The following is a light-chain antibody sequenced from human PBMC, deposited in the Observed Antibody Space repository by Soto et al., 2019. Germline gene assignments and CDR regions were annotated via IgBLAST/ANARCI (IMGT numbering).Light chain of an antibody. Sequence: QSVLTQPASVSGSPGQSITISCTGTSSDVGGYNYVSWYQQHPGKAPKLMIYEVSNRPSGLSNRFSGSKSGNTASLTISGLQAEDEADHYCCSYTSSTTYVFGTGTKVTVL. CDR1: SSDVGGYNY. CDR2: EVS. V-gene: IGLV2-14*01. J-gene: IGLJ1*01. CDR3: CSYTSSTTYV.